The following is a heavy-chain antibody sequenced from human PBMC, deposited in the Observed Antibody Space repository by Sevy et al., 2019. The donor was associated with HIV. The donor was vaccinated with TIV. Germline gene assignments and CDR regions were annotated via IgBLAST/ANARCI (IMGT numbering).Heavy chain of an antibody. Sequence: GGSLRLSCAASGFTFSSYAMSWVRQAPGKGLEWVSAISGSGGSTYYADSVKGRFTISRDNSKNTLYLQMNSLRAEDTAVYYCAKDDSIAVAGLIAFDIWGQGTMVTVSS. V-gene: IGHV3-23*01. CDR3: AKDDSIAVAGLIAFDI. J-gene: IGHJ3*02. CDR1: GFTFSSYA. D-gene: IGHD6-19*01. CDR2: ISGSGGST.